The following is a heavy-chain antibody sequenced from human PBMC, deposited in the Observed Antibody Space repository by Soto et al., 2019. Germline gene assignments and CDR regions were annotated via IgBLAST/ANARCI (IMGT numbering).Heavy chain of an antibody. Sequence: ASVKVSCKASGYTFTGYYMHWVRQAPGQGLEWMGWINANSGGTNYAQKFQGWVTMTRDTSISTAYMELSRLRSDDTAVYYCARDFELTGDAFDIWGQGTMVTVSS. CDR2: INANSGGT. D-gene: IGHD7-27*01. CDR1: GYTFTGYY. J-gene: IGHJ3*02. CDR3: ARDFELTGDAFDI. V-gene: IGHV1-2*04.